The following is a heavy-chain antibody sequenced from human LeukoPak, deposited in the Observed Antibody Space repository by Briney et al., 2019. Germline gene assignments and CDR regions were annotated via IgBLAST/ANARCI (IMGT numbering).Heavy chain of an antibody. Sequence: ASVKVSCKASGYSFTGYFVHWVRQAPGQGLEWMGWVNPHSGGTDSAQRFQGRVTMTRDTSINTAYMELSRLTSDDTAVYYCARDMNWRASIWYFDLWGRGTLVTVSS. CDR1: GYSFTGYF. J-gene: IGHJ2*01. V-gene: IGHV1-2*02. CDR3: ARDMNWRASIWYFDL. CDR2: VNPHSGGT. D-gene: IGHD3-16*01.